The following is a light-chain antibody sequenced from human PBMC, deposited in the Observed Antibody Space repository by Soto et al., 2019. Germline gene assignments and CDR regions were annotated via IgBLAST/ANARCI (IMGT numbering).Light chain of an antibody. CDR1: TGAVTSGHY. CDR2: DTS. J-gene: IGLJ7*01. CDR3: PLSYSGVDAA. V-gene: IGLV7-46*01. Sequence: QAVVTQEPSLTVSPGGTVTLTCGSSTGAVTSGHYPYWFQQKPGQAPRTLIYDTSQRHSWTPARFSGSLLGGKAALTLTGAQPGVGAHFYSPLSYSGVDAAFGGGPQLTVL.